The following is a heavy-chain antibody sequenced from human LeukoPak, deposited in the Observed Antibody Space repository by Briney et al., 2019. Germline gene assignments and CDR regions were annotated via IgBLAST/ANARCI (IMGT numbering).Heavy chain of an antibody. Sequence: GASVKVSCKVSGYTLTELSMHWVRQAPGKGLEWMGGFDPEDGETIYAQKFQGRVTMTEDTSTGTAYMELRSLRSDDTAVYYCARGSPPRRNYDSRGYYSYYFDYWGQGTLVTVSS. J-gene: IGHJ4*02. CDR1: GYTLTELS. D-gene: IGHD3-22*01. CDR2: FDPEDGET. CDR3: ARGSPPRRNYDSRGYYSYYFDY. V-gene: IGHV1-24*01.